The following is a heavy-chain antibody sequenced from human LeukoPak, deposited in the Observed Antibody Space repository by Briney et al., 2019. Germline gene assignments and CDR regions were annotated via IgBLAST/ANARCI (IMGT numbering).Heavy chain of an antibody. J-gene: IGHJ4*02. D-gene: IGHD3-9*01. CDR3: ARDLKYYDILTGYPHY. V-gene: IGHV3-30*01. Sequence: GGSLRLSCAASGFTFSSYAMHWVRQAPGKGLEWVAVISYDGSNKYYADSVKGRFTISRDNSKNTLYLQMNSLRAEDTAVCYCARDLKYYDILTGYPHYWGQGTLVTASS. CDR2: ISYDGSNK. CDR1: GFTFSSYA.